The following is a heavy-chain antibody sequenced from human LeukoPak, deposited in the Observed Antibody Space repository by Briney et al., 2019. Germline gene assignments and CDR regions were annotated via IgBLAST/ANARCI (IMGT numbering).Heavy chain of an antibody. Sequence: GGSLRLSCAASGFTFSSYVMKWVRQAPGKGLEWVSYISVSGSTIYYADSVKSRFTISRDKAKNSLYLQMNSLRAEDTGVYDCARGWGGPHFDYWGQGTLVTVS. V-gene: IGHV3-48*03. CDR2: ISVSGSTI. CDR1: GFTFSSYV. CDR3: ARGWGGPHFDY. D-gene: IGHD2-15*01. J-gene: IGHJ4*02.